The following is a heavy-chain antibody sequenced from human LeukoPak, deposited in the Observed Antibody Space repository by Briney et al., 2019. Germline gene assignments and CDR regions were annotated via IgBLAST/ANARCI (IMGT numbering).Heavy chain of an antibody. CDR1: GYTFTSYD. J-gene: IGHJ4*02. Sequence: ASVKVSCKASGYTFTSYDINWVRQATGQGLEWMGWMNPNSGNTGYAQKFQGRVTMTRNTSISTAYMELSSLRSEDTAVYYCARDLPHTWLYCFDYWGQGTLVTVSS. CDR3: ARDLPHTWLYCFDY. V-gene: IGHV1-8*01. D-gene: IGHD5-24*01. CDR2: MNPNSGNT.